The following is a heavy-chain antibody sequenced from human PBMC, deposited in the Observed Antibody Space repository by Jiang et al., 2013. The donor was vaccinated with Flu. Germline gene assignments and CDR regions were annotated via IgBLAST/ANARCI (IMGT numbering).Heavy chain of an antibody. CDR1: GYSFSSHW. CDR3: ASTPDGNTAWDY. Sequence: GAEVKKPGESLKISCKGSGYSFSSHWIGWVRQMPGKGLEWMGIIYSPSFQGQVTISADKSISTAYLQWSGLGASDTAMYYCASTPDGNTAWDYWGQGTLVTVSS. J-gene: IGHJ4*02. V-gene: IGHV5-51*01. CDR2: I. D-gene: IGHD1-7*01.